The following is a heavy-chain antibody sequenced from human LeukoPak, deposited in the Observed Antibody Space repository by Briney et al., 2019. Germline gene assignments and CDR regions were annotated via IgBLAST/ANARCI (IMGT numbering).Heavy chain of an antibody. CDR1: GFTFTSYG. CDR3: ARGGYYNILTNFSVRILGFDY. CDR2: IRYDGSNR. Sequence: PGGSLRLSCAASGFTFTSYGMHWVRQAPGKGLEWVAFIRYDGSNRNYADSVKGRFTISRDNSRNTLFLQMNSLRAEDTAVYFCARGGYYNILTNFSVRILGFDYWGQGTLVTVSS. D-gene: IGHD3-9*01. V-gene: IGHV3-30*02. J-gene: IGHJ4*02.